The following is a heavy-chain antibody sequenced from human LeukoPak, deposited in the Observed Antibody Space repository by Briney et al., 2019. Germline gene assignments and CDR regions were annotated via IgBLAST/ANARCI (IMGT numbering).Heavy chain of an antibody. D-gene: IGHD3-10*01. J-gene: IGHJ4*02. Sequence: ASVKVSCKASGYTFTSYDINWVRQATGQGLEWMGWMSPNSGNTGYAQKFQGRVTMTRNTSISTAYMELSSLRSEDTAVYYCARDMVRGVSPDYWGQGTLVTVSS. CDR3: ARDMVRGVSPDY. V-gene: IGHV1-8*01. CDR2: MSPNSGNT. CDR1: GYTFTSYD.